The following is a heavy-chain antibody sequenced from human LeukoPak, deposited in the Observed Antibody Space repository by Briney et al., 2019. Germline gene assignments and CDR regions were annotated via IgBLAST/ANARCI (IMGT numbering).Heavy chain of an antibody. CDR1: GFTFSSYA. V-gene: IGHV3-23*01. D-gene: IGHD6-13*01. CDR2: ISGSGGST. Sequence: GGSLRLSCAASGFTFSSYAMSWVRQAPGKGLEWVSAISGSGGSTYYADSVKGRFTISRDNSKNTLCLQMNSLRAEDTAVYYCAKDGQYSSSWYNYYYYYGMDVWGQGTTVTVSS. J-gene: IGHJ6*02. CDR3: AKDGQYSSSWYNYYYYYGMDV.